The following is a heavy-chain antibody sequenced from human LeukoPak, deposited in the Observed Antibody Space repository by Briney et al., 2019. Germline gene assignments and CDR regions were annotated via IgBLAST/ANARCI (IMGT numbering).Heavy chain of an antibody. CDR3: ASCRGSGGSCPRAFDY. D-gene: IGHD2-15*01. V-gene: IGHV1-2*02. J-gene: IGHJ4*02. CDR2: INPNSGGT. Sequence: GASVKVSCKASGYTFTGYYMHWVRQAPGQGLEWMGWINPNSGGTNYAQKFQGRVTMTRDTSISTAYMELSRLRSDDTAVYYCASCRGSGGSCPRAFDYWGQGTLVTVSS. CDR1: GYTFTGYY.